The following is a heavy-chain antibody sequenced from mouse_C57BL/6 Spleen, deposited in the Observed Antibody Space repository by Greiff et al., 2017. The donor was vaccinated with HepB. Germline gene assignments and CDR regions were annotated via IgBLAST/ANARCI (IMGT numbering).Heavy chain of an antibody. CDR2: IDPSDSYT. CDR3: ASGYKYCWCSGDCFDY. CDR1: GYTFTSYW. Sequence: QVQLKQPGAELVRPGTSVKLSCKASGYTFTSYWMHWVKQRPGQGLEWIGVIDPSDSYTNYNQKFKGKATLTVDTSSSKAYMQLRSLTSEESAVYYCASGYKYCWCSGDCFDYWGQGTLVTVSA. J-gene: IGHJ3*01. D-gene: IGHD1-1*01. V-gene: IGHV1-59*01.